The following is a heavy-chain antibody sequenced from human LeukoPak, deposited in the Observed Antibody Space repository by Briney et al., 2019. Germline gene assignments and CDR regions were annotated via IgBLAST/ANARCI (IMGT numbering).Heavy chain of an antibody. CDR3: ASGYCSSTSCLDY. Sequence: PSETLSLTCTVSGGSISSSSYYWGGIRQPPGKGLEWIGSIYYSGSTYYNPSLKSRVTISVDTSKNQFSLKLSSVTAADTAVYYCASGYCSSTSCLDYWGQGTLVTVSS. V-gene: IGHV4-39*07. CDR1: GGSISSSSYY. J-gene: IGHJ4*02. D-gene: IGHD2-2*03. CDR2: IYYSGST.